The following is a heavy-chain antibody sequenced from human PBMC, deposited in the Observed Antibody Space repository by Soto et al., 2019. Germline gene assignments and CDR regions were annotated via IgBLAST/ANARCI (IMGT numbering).Heavy chain of an antibody. CDR2: IIPIFGTA. Sequence: SVKVSCKASGGTFSSYAISWVRQAPGQGLEWMGGIIPIFGTANYAQKFQGRVTITADESTSTAYMELSSLRSEDTAVYYCARSITIFGVVTFFDYWGQGTLVTVSS. D-gene: IGHD3-3*01. CDR3: ARSITIFGVVTFFDY. CDR1: GGTFSSYA. J-gene: IGHJ4*02. V-gene: IGHV1-69*13.